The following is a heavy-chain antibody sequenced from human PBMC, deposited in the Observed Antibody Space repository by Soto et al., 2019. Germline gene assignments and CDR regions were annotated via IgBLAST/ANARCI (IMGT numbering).Heavy chain of an antibody. Sequence: SETLSLTCAVSGGSISSGGYSWSWIRQPPGKGLEWIGYIYHSGSTYYNPSLKSRVTISVDTSKNQFSLKLSSVTAADTAVYYCARDLWGYCGADCYPLDVWGQGTTVTVSS. CDR3: ARDLWGYCGADCYPLDV. J-gene: IGHJ6*02. CDR2: IYHSGST. V-gene: IGHV4-30-2*01. D-gene: IGHD2-21*02. CDR1: GGSISSGGYS.